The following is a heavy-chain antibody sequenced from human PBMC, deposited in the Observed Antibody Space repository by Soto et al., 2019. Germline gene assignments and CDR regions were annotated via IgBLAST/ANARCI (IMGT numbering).Heavy chain of an antibody. CDR3: ARSTGSYYVWFDP. J-gene: IGHJ5*02. Sequence: ASVKVSCKASGYTFTSYGISWVRQAPGQGLEWMGWISAYNGNTNYSQKFQGRVTITRDTSASTAYMELSSLRSEDTAVYYCARSTGSYYVWFDPWGQGTLVTVSS. D-gene: IGHD1-26*01. CDR2: ISAYNGNT. CDR1: GYTFTSYG. V-gene: IGHV1-18*01.